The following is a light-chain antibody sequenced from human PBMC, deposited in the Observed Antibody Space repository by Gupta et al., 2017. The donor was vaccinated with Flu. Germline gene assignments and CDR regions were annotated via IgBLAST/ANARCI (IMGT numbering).Light chain of an antibody. Sequence: QSVLTQPPSASGTPGQRVTISCSGRFSNIGSNYVYWYQQLPGTAPKLLIYRNNQRPSGVPDRFSGSKSGTSASLAISGLRSEDEADYYCAAWDDSLSGLVFGGGTKLTVL. CDR2: RNN. J-gene: IGLJ2*01. CDR1: FSNIGSNY. CDR3: AAWDDSLSGLV. V-gene: IGLV1-47*01.